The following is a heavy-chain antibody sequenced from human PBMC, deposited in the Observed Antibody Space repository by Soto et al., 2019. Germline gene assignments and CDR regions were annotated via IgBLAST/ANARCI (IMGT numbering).Heavy chain of an antibody. CDR3: ARDLRRWLHSNGESEYFDY. Sequence: QVQLVESGGGLVKPGGSLRLSCAASGFTFSDYYMSWIRQAPGKGLEWVSYISSSSSYTNYADSVKGRFTISRDNAKNSLYLQMNSLRAEDTAVYYCARDLRRWLHSNGESEYFDYWGQGTLVTVSS. CDR1: GFTFSDYY. V-gene: IGHV3-11*06. CDR2: ISSSSSYT. J-gene: IGHJ4*02. D-gene: IGHD5-12*01.